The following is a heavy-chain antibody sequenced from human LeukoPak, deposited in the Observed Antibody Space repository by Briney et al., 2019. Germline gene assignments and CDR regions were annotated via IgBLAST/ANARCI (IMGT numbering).Heavy chain of an antibody. CDR3: AREDGYCGGGNFYSYFDF. V-gene: IGHV3-7*01. D-gene: IGHD2-15*01. CDR1: GFTFRHFW. Sequence: PGGSLRLSCTASGFTFRHFWMSWVRQAPGKGLEWVAYVKKTGSETYYVDSVKGRFTITRDNTRNSLFLQMYSLRAEDTAVYFCAREDGYCGGGNFYSYFDFWGQGTLVTVSS. J-gene: IGHJ4*02. CDR2: VKKTGSET.